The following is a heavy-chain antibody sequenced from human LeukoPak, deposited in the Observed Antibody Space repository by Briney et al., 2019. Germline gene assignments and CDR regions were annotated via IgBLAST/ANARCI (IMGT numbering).Heavy chain of an antibody. CDR1: GGSFSGYY. V-gene: IGHV4-34*01. Sequence: PSETLSLTCAVYGGSFSGYYWSWIRQPPEKGLEWIGEINHSGSTNYNPSLKSRVTISVDTSKNQFSLKLSSVTAADTAVYYCARGRRGYYGSGSYPLDYWGQGTLVTVSS. D-gene: IGHD3-10*01. J-gene: IGHJ4*02. CDR3: ARGRRGYYGSGSYPLDY. CDR2: INHSGST.